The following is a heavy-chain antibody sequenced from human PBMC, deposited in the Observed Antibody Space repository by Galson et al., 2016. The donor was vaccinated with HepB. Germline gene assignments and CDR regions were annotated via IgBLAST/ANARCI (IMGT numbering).Heavy chain of an antibody. V-gene: IGHV3-74*01. Sequence: SLRLSCAASGFTFSNYWMSWVRQAPGKGLVWVSRIKSDGGDTIYADPVKGRFTISRDNAKKTLYLQMNSLRAEDTAVYYCARSTRGYHDWGQGTLVTVSS. D-gene: IGHD3-22*01. CDR3: ARSTRGYHD. J-gene: IGHJ4*02. CDR1: GFTFSNYW. CDR2: IKSDGGDT.